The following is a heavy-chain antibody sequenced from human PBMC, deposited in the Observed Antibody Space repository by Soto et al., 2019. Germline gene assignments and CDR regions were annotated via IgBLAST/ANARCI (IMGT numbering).Heavy chain of an antibody. V-gene: IGHV5-51*01. Sequence: PGESLKISCKGSGYSFTSYWIGWVRQMPGKGLEWMGIIYPGDSDTRYSPSFQGQVTISADKSISTAYLQWSSLKASDTAMYYCARVGYCSGGSCYDYYYGMDVWGQGTTVTVSS. J-gene: IGHJ6*02. CDR1: GYSFTSYW. CDR3: ARVGYCSGGSCYDYYYGMDV. CDR2: IYPGDSDT. D-gene: IGHD2-15*01.